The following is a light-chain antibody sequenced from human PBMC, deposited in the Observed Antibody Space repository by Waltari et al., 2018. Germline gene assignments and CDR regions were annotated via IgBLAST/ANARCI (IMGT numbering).Light chain of an antibody. CDR3: QVWDSSTEVV. V-gene: IGLV3-9*01. J-gene: IGLJ2*01. CDR2: SDY. Sequence: SYELTPPLSVSVALGQTARISWWGSPLRTKTVHWAQQKTGPAPVIVIHSDYNRPSGIPERFSGSNSGNTATMTISGAQAGDEADYLCQVWDSSTEVVFGGGTKVTVL. CDR1: PLRTKT.